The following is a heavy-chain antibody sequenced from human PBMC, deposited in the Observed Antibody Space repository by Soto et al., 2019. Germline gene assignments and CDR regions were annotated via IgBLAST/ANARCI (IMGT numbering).Heavy chain of an antibody. Sequence: PSETLSLTCTVSGGSISSSSYYWGWIRQPPGKGLEWIGSIYYSGSTYYNPSLKSRVTISVDTSKNQFSLKLSSVTAADTAVYYCARHYSGDYGHYYYYYGMDVWGQGTTVTVSS. D-gene: IGHD4-17*01. V-gene: IGHV4-39*01. J-gene: IGHJ6*02. CDR2: IYYSGST. CDR3: ARHYSGDYGHYYYYYGMDV. CDR1: GGSISSSSYY.